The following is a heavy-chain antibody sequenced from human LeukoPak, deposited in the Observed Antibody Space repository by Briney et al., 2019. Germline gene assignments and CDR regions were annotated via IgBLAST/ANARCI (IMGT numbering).Heavy chain of an antibody. CDR3: ARDRLSVFDY. CDR1: GFTFSRYA. Sequence: GGSLRLSCAASGFTFSRYAMHWVRQAPGKGLEWVAVISYDGSNKYYADSVKGRFTISRDNSKNTLYLQMNSLRAEDTAVYCCARDRLSVFDYWGQGTLVTVSS. CDR2: ISYDGSNK. D-gene: IGHD3-22*01. V-gene: IGHV3-30-3*01. J-gene: IGHJ4*02.